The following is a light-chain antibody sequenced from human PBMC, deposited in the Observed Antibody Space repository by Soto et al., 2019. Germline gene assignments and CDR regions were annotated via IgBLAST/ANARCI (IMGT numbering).Light chain of an antibody. CDR2: KAS. Sequence: DIQMTQSPSTLSASIGDRVTITCRASQNIGTWLAWYQQKPGKAPKLLIYKASSLESGVPSRFSGSGSGTEITVTISSLQPADFATYYCQQYETFSYTFGQGTKLEIK. V-gene: IGKV1-5*03. CDR3: QQYETFSYT. J-gene: IGKJ2*01. CDR1: QNIGTW.